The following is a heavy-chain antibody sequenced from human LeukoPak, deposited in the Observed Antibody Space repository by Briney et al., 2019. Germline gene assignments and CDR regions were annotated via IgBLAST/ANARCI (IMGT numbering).Heavy chain of an antibody. Sequence: PGGSLRLSCAASGFTFSSYWMSWVRQAPGKGPEWVANIKQDGSEKYYVDSVKGRFTISRDNAKNSLYLQVNSLRAEDTAVYYCATGRGYSGYEHFDYWGQGTLVTVSS. CDR2: IKQDGSEK. D-gene: IGHD5-12*01. V-gene: IGHV3-7*01. CDR1: GFTFSSYW. J-gene: IGHJ4*02. CDR3: ATGRGYSGYEHFDY.